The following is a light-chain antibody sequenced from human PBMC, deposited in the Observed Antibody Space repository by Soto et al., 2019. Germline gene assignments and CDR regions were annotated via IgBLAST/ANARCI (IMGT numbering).Light chain of an antibody. Sequence: QSVLTQPASVSGSPGQSITISCTGTSSDVGGYNYVSWYQQHPGKAPKLMIYDASDRPSGVSNRFSGSKSGNTASLTISGLQAEDEADYYCSSYTSGFYVFGTGTKVTVL. CDR1: SSDVGGYNY. J-gene: IGLJ1*01. CDR3: SSYTSGFYV. V-gene: IGLV2-14*01. CDR2: DAS.